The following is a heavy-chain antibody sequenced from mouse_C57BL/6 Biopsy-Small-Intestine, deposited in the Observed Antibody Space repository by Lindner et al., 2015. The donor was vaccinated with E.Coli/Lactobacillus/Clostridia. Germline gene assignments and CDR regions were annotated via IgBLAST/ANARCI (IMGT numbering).Heavy chain of an antibody. Sequence: VQLQESGAELARPGASVKMSCKASGYTFISYTMHWVKQRPGQGLEWIGYINPSSGYTKYNQKFKDKATLTADKSSSTAYMQLNSLTSEDSAVYNCARGDDYDPYVMDYWGQGTSVTVSS. CDR1: GYTFISYT. V-gene: IGHV1-4*01. CDR3: ARGDDYDPYVMDY. CDR2: INPSSGYT. D-gene: IGHD2-4*01. J-gene: IGHJ4*01.